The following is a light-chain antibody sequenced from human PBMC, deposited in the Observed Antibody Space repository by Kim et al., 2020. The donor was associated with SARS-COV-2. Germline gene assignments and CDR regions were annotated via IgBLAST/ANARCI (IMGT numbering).Light chain of an antibody. V-gene: IGLV2-11*01. Sequence: GQTVTIDCTEISSDVSGYTYVPWYQNTPGKAPKLMIYDVTKRPSGVPDRFSGPKSGNTASLTISGLQADDEADYYCCSYAGRYTWVFGGGTQLTVL. CDR3: CSYAGRYTWV. J-gene: IGLJ3*02. CDR1: SSDVSGYTY. CDR2: DVT.